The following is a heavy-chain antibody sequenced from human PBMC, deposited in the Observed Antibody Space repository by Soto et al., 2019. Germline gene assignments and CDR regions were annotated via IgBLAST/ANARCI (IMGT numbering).Heavy chain of an antibody. D-gene: IGHD1-26*01. Sequence: SVKVSCKASGFTFTSSAVQWVRQARGQRLEWIGWIVVGSGNTNYAQKFQERVTITRDMSTSTAYMELSSLRSEDTAVYYCAAPDCCAGALPGTYYYGVDDWGQGTPVTVSS. CDR2: IVVGSGNT. J-gene: IGHJ6*02. V-gene: IGHV1-58*01. CDR3: AAPDCCAGALPGTYYYGVDD. CDR1: GFTFTSSA.